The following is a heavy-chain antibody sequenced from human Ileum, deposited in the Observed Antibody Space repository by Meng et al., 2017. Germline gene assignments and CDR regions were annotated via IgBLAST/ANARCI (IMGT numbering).Heavy chain of an antibody. Sequence: VQPQQVGAGLLKPSDTLSLTCAVYGGSFSGYYWSWIRQPPGKGLEWIGEINHSGSTNYNPSLKSRVTISVDTSKNQFSLKLSSVTAADTAVYYCARGGPWFDPWGQGTLVTVSS. CDR3: ARGGPWFDP. CDR1: GGSFSGYY. V-gene: IGHV4-34*01. CDR2: INHSGST. J-gene: IGHJ5*02.